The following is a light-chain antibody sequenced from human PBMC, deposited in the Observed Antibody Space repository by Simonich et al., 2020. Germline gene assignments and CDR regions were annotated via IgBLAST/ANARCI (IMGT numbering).Light chain of an antibody. CDR2: KAS. V-gene: IGKV1-5*03. CDR1: QSISSW. J-gene: IGKJ2*01. Sequence: DIQMTQSPSTLSASVGDRVTITFRASQSISSWLAWYQQKPGKAHKLLIYKASSLESGVLSRFSGSGSGTVFTLTISSLQPDDFATYYCQQYKSYSYTFGQGTKLEIK. CDR3: QQYKSYSYT.